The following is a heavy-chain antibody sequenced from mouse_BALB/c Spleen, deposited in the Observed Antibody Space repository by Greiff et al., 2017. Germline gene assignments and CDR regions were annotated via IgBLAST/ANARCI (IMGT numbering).Heavy chain of an antibody. CDR3: TRNWDVDY. CDR1: GFTFSSYW. Sequence: EVMLVESGGGLVQPGGSMKLSCVASGFTFSSYWMSWVRQSPEKGLEWVAEIRLKSDNYATHYAESVKGKFTISRDDSKSRLYLQMNSLRAEDTGIYYCTRNWDVDYWGQGTSVTVSS. V-gene: IGHV6-6*02. J-gene: IGHJ4*01. CDR2: IRLKSDNYAT. D-gene: IGHD4-1*01.